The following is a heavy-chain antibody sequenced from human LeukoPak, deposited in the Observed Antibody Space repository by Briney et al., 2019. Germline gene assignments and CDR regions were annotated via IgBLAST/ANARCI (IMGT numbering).Heavy chain of an antibody. CDR2: INPSGGST. V-gene: IGHV1-46*01. CDR3: ARPIVVVVAAVGYYYGMDV. CDR1: GYTFTSYY. J-gene: IGHJ6*02. D-gene: IGHD2-15*01. Sequence: ASVKVSCKASGYTFTSYYMHWVRQAPGQGLEWMGIINPSGGSTSYAQKFQGRVTMTRDTSTSTAYMELRSLRSDDTAVYNCARPIVVVVAAVGYYYGMDVWGQGTTVTVSS.